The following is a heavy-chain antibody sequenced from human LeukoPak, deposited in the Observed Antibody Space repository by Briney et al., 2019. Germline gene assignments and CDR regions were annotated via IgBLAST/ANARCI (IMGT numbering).Heavy chain of an antibody. CDR3: ARYSSGWYFHYYYYMDV. CDR1: GFTFEDYG. D-gene: IGHD6-19*01. CDR2: INWNGGST. V-gene: IGHV3-20*04. J-gene: IGHJ6*03. Sequence: GGSLRLSCAASGFTFEDYGMSWVGQAPGKGLEWVSGINWNGGSTGYADSVKVRFTISRDNAKNSLYLQMNSLRAEDTALYYCARYSSGWYFHYYYYMDVWGKGTTVTVSS.